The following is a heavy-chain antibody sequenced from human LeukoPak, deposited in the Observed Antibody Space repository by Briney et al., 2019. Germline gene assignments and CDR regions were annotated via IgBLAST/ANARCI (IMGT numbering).Heavy chain of an antibody. CDR3: ARELVTTPPAFDI. D-gene: IGHD3-22*01. Sequence: GASVKVSCKASGYTFTNYYMHWVRQAPGQGLEWMGIINPSGGSTSYAQKFQGRVTMTRDTSTSTVYMELSSLRSEDTAVYYCARELVTTPPAFDIWGQGTMVTVSS. V-gene: IGHV1-46*01. CDR1: GYTFTNYY. J-gene: IGHJ3*02. CDR2: INPSGGST.